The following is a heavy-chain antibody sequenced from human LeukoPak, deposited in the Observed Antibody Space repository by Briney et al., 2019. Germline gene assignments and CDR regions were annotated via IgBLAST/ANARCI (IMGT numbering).Heavy chain of an antibody. CDR3: ARDGRDYDSSGYYLDY. CDR1: GGTFSSYA. D-gene: IGHD3-22*01. J-gene: IGHJ4*02. Sequence: GASVKVSCKASGGTFSSYAISWVRQAPGQGLEWMGRIIPIFGTANYAQKFQGRVTITTDESTSTAYMELSSLRSEDTAVYYCARDGRDYDSSGYYLDYWGQGTLVTVSS. V-gene: IGHV1-69*05. CDR2: IIPIFGTA.